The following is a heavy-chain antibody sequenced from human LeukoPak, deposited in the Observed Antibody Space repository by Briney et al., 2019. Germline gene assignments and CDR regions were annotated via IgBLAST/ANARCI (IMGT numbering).Heavy chain of an antibody. CDR3: VRAAPYYFDY. Sequence: KSGGSLRLSCVASGVTLSNYRMSWVRQAPGKGLEWVSSIGSTIYIYYADSVKGRFTISRDNAKNSLYLQMNSLRAEDTAVYYCVRAAPYYFDYWGQGTLVTVSS. CDR1: GVTLSNYR. CDR2: IGSTIYI. V-gene: IGHV3-21*01. J-gene: IGHJ4*02.